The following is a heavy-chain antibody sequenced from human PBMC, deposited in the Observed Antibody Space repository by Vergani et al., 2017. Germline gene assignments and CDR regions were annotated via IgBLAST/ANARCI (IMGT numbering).Heavy chain of an antibody. Sequence: QVQLVQSGAEVKKPGSSVKVSCKASGGTFSSYAISWVRQAPGQGLEWMGGIIPIFGTANYAQKLQGRVTMTTDTSTSTAYMELRSLRSDDTAVYYCARDVLGPYCTNGVCSLFDYWGQGTLVTVSS. CDR1: GGTFSSYA. V-gene: IGHV1-69*06. CDR3: ARDVLGPYCTNGVCSLFDY. J-gene: IGHJ4*02. D-gene: IGHD2-8*01. CDR2: IIPIFGTA.